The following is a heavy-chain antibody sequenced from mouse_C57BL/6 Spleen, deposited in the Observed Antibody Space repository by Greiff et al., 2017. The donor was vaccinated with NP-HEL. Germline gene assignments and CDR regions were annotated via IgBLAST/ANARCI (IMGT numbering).Heavy chain of an antibody. Sequence: VQLQESGPELVKPGASVKISCKASGYAFSSSWMNWVKQRPGKGLEWIGRIYPGDGDTNYNGKFKGKATLTADKSSSTAYMQLSSLTSEDSAVYFCARSVDGYYEAWFAYWGQGTLVTVSA. D-gene: IGHD2-3*01. CDR1: GYAFSSSW. CDR2: IYPGDGDT. J-gene: IGHJ3*01. CDR3: ARSVDGYYEAWFAY. V-gene: IGHV1-82*01.